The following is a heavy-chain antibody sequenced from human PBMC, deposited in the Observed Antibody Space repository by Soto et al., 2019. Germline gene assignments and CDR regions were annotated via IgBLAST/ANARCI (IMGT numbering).Heavy chain of an antibody. CDR2: IYYSGNT. J-gene: IGHJ4*02. CDR3: ARSGGGIAAAGPGPLFNF. V-gene: IGHV4-59*08. Sequence: PSETLSLTCTVSGGSISSYYWSWIRQPPGQGLEWIGCIYYSGNTNYNPSLKSRVTISVDTSKNQFSLNLSSVTAADTAVYYCARSGGGIAAAGPGPLFNFWGQGTLVTVSS. CDR1: GGSISSYY. D-gene: IGHD6-13*01.